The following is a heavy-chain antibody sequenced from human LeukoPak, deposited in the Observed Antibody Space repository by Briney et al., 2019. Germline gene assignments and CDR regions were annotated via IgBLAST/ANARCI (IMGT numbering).Heavy chain of an antibody. J-gene: IGHJ4*02. Sequence: GASVKVSCKASGYTFTSYGIGWVRQAPGQGLEWMGWISAYNGNTNYAQKLQGRVTMTTDTSTSTAYMELRSLRSDDTAVYYCARDSSSWPRKGFDYWGQGTLVTVSS. CDR3: ARDSSSWPRKGFDY. V-gene: IGHV1-18*01. CDR2: ISAYNGNT. D-gene: IGHD6-13*01. CDR1: GYTFTSYG.